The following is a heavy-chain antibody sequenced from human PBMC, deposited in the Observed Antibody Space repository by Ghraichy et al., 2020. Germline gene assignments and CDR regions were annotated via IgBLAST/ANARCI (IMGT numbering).Heavy chain of an antibody. Sequence: GESLNISCKGSGYKFSSYWITWVRQMPGKGLEWMGRIDPSDSYTKYSPSFQGHVTIPADKSTSTAYLQWNSLKASDTAIYYCARHVGLIGDWYIDLWGRGTLVTVSS. CDR2: IDPSDSYT. CDR1: GYKFSSYW. V-gene: IGHV5-10-1*01. J-gene: IGHJ2*01. CDR3: ARHVGLIGDWYIDL. D-gene: IGHD7-27*01.